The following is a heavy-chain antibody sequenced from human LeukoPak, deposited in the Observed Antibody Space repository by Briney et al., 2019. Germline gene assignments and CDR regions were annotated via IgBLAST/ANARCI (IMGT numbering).Heavy chain of an antibody. CDR2: ILYDGTNQ. V-gene: IGHV3-30-3*01. Sequence: GGSLRLSCAASGFTFSTYAMHWVRQAPGKGLEWVAFILYDGTNQYYADSVKGRFTISRDNSRNTLYLQMNSLKVEDTAVYYCARDFRDYRDYVAYFDSWGQGTLVTVSS. CDR1: GFTFSTYA. D-gene: IGHD4-17*01. CDR3: ARDFRDYRDYVAYFDS. J-gene: IGHJ4*02.